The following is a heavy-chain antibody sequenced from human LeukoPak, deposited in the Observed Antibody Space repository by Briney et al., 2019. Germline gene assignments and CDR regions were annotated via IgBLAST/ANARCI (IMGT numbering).Heavy chain of an antibody. Sequence: GGSLRLSCAASGFTFSSYGTHWVRQAPGKGLEWVAVIWYDGSNKYYADSVKGRFTISRDNSKNTLYLQMNSLRAEDTAVYYCAKEGVSYYDSSGYSIWGQGTMVTVSS. CDR1: GFTFSSYG. D-gene: IGHD3-22*01. CDR3: AKEGVSYYDSSGYSI. V-gene: IGHV3-33*06. J-gene: IGHJ3*02. CDR2: IWYDGSNK.